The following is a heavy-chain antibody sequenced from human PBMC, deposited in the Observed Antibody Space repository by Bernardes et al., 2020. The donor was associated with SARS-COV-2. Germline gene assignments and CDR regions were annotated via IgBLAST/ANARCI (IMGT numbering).Heavy chain of an antibody. D-gene: IGHD3-3*01. V-gene: IGHV3-30*01. Sequence: GGSLRLSCAASGFTFSSYAMHWVRQAPGKGLEWVAVISYDGSNKYYADSVKGRFTISSDNSKNTLYLQMNSLRAEDTAVYYCAREGAYYDFWSGYYNPDYYYYGMDVWGQGTTVTVSS. CDR3: AREGAYYDFWSGYYNPDYYYYGMDV. J-gene: IGHJ6*02. CDR2: ISYDGSNK. CDR1: GFTFSSYA.